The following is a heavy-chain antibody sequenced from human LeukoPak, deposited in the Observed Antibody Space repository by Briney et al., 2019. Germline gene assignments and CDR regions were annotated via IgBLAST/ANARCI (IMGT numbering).Heavy chain of an antibody. D-gene: IGHD7-27*01. CDR1: GLTFNNYA. Sequence: GGSLRLSCAASGLTFNNYAMDWVRQAPGKGLEWVSLISRSGATTYYADSVKGRFTISRDNSRNTLYLQMTSLRAEDTAVYYCARDPGDRWFFDLWGRAPWSLSRQ. CDR2: ISRSGATT. V-gene: IGHV3-23*01. J-gene: IGHJ2*01. CDR3: ARDPGDRWFFDL.